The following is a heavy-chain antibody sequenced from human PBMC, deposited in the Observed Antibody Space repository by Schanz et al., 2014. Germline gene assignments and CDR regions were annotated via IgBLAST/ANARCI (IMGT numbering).Heavy chain of an antibody. Sequence: EVQLVESGGGLVQPGGSLRLSCAASGFIFSIYGMSWVRQAPGKGLEWVSRMIGSGSSVFYADSVKGRFTISRDNLKNTVYLQMNSLRAGDTAVYYCAKDGRLPYYGTGSDFDYWGQGTQVTVSS. V-gene: IGHV3-23*04. CDR1: GFIFSIYG. D-gene: IGHD3-22*01. J-gene: IGHJ4*02. CDR3: AKDGRLPYYGTGSDFDY. CDR2: MIGSGSSV.